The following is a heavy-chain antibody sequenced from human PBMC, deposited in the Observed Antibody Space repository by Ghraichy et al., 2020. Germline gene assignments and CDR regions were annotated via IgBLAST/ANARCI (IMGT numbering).Heavy chain of an antibody. CDR3: AKDISPLGELYLNGPNFDY. D-gene: IGHD3-16*01. V-gene: IGHV3-43*01. Sequence: GGSLRLSCAASGFTFDDYTMHWVRQAPGKGLEWVSLISWDGGSTYYADSVKGRFTISRDNSKNSLYLQMNSLRTEDTALYYCAKDISPLGELYLNGPNFDYWGQGTLVTVSS. CDR1: GFTFDDYT. J-gene: IGHJ4*02. CDR2: ISWDGGST.